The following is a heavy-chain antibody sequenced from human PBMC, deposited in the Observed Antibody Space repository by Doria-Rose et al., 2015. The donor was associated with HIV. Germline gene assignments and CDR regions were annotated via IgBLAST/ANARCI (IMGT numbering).Heavy chain of an antibody. J-gene: IGHJ4*02. CDR3: ARVLSGTYDY. CDR2: IYYTGST. V-gene: IGHV4-59*01. Sequence: VQLQGWGPGLVKPSETLSLTCSVSGGSISHYYWSWIRQPPGTGLEYIGDIYYTGSTHYSPSLKRRVSISIDTSKNKFSLRLSSVTAADTAVYYCARVLSGTYDYWGQGTLVTVSS. CDR1: GGSISHYY. D-gene: IGHD1-26*01.